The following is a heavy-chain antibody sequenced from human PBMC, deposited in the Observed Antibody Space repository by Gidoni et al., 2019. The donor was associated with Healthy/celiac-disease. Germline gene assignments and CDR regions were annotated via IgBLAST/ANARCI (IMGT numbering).Heavy chain of an antibody. V-gene: IGHV1-69*01. CDR3: ARDYDILTGSYIDAFDI. J-gene: IGHJ3*02. CDR2: IIPIFGTA. Sequence: QVQLVQSGAEVKKPGSSVKVSCKASGGTFSRYAISWVRQAPGQGLEWMGGIIPIFGTANYAQKFQGRVTITADESTSTAYMELSSLRSEDTAVYYCARDYDILTGSYIDAFDIWGQGTMVTVSS. CDR1: GGTFSRYA. D-gene: IGHD3-9*01.